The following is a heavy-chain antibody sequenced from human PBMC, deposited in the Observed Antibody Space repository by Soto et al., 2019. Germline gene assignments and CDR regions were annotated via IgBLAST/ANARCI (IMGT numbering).Heavy chain of an antibody. D-gene: IGHD3-3*01. CDR1: GGSISSGGYY. Sequence: TLSLTCTVSGGSISSGGYYWSWIRQHPGKGLEWIGYIYYSGSTYYNPSLKSRVTISVDTSKNQFSLKLSSVTAADTAVYYCARDRYDFWSGYLLEDYYSGMDVWGQGTTVTVSS. J-gene: IGHJ6*02. V-gene: IGHV4-31*03. CDR2: IYYSGST. CDR3: ARDRYDFWSGYLLEDYYSGMDV.